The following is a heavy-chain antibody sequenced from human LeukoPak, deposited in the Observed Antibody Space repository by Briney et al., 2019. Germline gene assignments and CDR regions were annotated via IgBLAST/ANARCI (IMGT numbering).Heavy chain of an antibody. CDR3: ARHRMRVGITMVRGTRPCWFDP. CDR1: GGSISSSSYY. D-gene: IGHD3-10*01. CDR2: IYYSGST. Sequence: PSETLSLTCTVSGGSISSSSYYWGWIRQPPGKGLEWIGSIYYSGSTYYNPSLKSRVTISVDTSKNQFSLKLSSVTAADTAVYYCARHRMRVGITMVRGTRPCWFDPWGQGTLVTVSS. J-gene: IGHJ5*02. V-gene: IGHV4-39*01.